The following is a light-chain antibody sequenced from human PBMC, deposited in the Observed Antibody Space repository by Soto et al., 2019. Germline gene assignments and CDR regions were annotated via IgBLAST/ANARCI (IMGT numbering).Light chain of an antibody. CDR2: AAS. Sequence: DIQMTQSPSSLSASVGDRVTITCRASQSISSYLNWYQQKPGKAPKLLIYAASSLQSGVPSRFSGSGSATDFTLTISSLQPEDFATYYCHQSYGTPPWTFGEGTKVEIK. J-gene: IGKJ1*01. CDR3: HQSYGTPPWT. CDR1: QSISSY. V-gene: IGKV1-39*01.